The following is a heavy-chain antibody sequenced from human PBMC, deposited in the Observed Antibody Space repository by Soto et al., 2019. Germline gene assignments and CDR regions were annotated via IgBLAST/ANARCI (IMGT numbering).Heavy chain of an antibody. CDR3: ARAVTRDFDY. D-gene: IGHD4-17*01. Sequence: QVQLVESGGGVVQPGRSLRLSCAPSGFTFSDYTIHWVRQAPGKGLEWVALISYDATSKYYADSVKGRFTISRDNSKNTLYLQMNSLRAEDTAVYYCARAVTRDFDYWGQGTLVTVSS. CDR2: ISYDATSK. CDR1: GFTFSDYT. V-gene: IGHV3-30-3*01. J-gene: IGHJ4*02.